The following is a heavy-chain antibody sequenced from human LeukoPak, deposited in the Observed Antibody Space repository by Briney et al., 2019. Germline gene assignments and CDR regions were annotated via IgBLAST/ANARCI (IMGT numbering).Heavy chain of an antibody. J-gene: IGHJ3*02. CDR3: ARRLIAVAGYDAFDI. V-gene: IGHV1-69*02. CDR2: IIPILGIA. CDR1: GYTFTSQY. Sequence: GASVKVSCKASGYTFTSQYMHWVRQAPGQGLEWMGRIIPILGIANYAQKFQGRVTITADKSTSTAYMELSSLRSEDTAVYYCARRLIAVAGYDAFDIWGQGTMVTVSS. D-gene: IGHD6-19*01.